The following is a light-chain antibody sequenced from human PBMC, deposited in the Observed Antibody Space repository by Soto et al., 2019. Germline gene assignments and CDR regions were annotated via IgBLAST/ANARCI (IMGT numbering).Light chain of an antibody. CDR3: SSHTSSRSLV. CDR1: SSDIGAYNF. CDR2: DVT. V-gene: IGLV2-14*03. J-gene: IGLJ1*01. Sequence: LSQSSSVCVYLWLSTTTSNTETSSDIGAYNFVSWYQHHPGEVPKLLIYDVTNRPSGVSNRFSASKSGNTASLIISGLQAEDEAEYYCSSHTSSRSLVFGTGTKVTVL.